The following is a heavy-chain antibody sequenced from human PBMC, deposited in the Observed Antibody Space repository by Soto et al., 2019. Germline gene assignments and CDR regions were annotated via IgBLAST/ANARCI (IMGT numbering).Heavy chain of an antibody. CDR2: ISGSGGNI. Sequence: ESGRGLVQPGGSLRLSCVVSGFTFSSYAMSWVRQAPGKGLEWVSSISGSGGNIYYADSVKGRFTISRDNSKNRLHLQMNSLRAEDTAVYYCAKPASGWYPKLMNGMDVWGQGTTVTVSS. J-gene: IGHJ6*02. D-gene: IGHD6-19*01. V-gene: IGHV3-23*01. CDR3: AKPASGWYPKLMNGMDV. CDR1: GFTFSSYA.